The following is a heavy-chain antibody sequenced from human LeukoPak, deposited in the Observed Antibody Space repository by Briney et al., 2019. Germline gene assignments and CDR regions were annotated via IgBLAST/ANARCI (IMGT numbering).Heavy chain of an antibody. Sequence: GGSLRLSCAASGFTFSNYAMTWVRQAPGEGLEWVAFISQSGGRSTDYADSVRGRFTISRDNSEDTLYLQMNSLQAEDTAVYHCARDLGCSTSSCRYNWFDPWGQGTLVTVSS. CDR2: ISQSGGRST. CDR3: ARDLGCSTSSCRYNWFDP. V-gene: IGHV3-23*01. D-gene: IGHD2-2*01. J-gene: IGHJ5*02. CDR1: GFTFSNYA.